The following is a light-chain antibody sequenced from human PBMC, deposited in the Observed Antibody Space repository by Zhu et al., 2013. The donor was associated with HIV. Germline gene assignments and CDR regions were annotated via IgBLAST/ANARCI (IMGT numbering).Light chain of an antibody. Sequence: QSVLTQPPSVSAAPGQKVTISCSGSSSNIGNNYVSWYQQVPGTAPKLLIYDNNKRPSGIPDRLSGSKSGTSATLGITGLQTGDEADYYCGTWDDSLSAGVFGGGTKLTVL. CDR1: SSNIGNNY. CDR2: DNN. V-gene: IGLV1-51*01. J-gene: IGLJ2*01. CDR3: GTWDDSLSAGV.